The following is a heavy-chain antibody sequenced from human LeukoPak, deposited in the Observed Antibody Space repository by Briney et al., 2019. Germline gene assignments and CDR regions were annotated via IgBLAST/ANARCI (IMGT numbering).Heavy chain of an antibody. J-gene: IGHJ4*02. V-gene: IGHV4-39*01. CDR2: VSYSGST. Sequence: SETLSLTSTVSGDSISSSSYYWGWIRQPPGKGLEWIGSVSYSGSTYYNPSLKSRVTISVDTSKNQFSLKLSSVAAADTAVYYCARQKRWDGYTLDSWGQGTLVTVSS. CDR1: GDSISSSSYY. CDR3: ARQKRWDGYTLDS. D-gene: IGHD5-24*01.